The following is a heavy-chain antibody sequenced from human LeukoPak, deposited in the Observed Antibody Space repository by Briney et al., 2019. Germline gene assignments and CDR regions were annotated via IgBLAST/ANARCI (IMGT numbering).Heavy chain of an antibody. Sequence: SETLSLTCTVSGGSISSSSYHWGWIRQPPGKGLEWIGSIYYSGSTYYNPSLKSRVTISVDTSKNQFSLKLSSVTAADTAVYYCARGALNRYFDWLPFDYWGQGTLVTVSS. CDR3: ARGALNRYFDWLPFDY. D-gene: IGHD3-9*01. CDR2: IYYSGST. V-gene: IGHV4-39*07. CDR1: GGSISSSSYH. J-gene: IGHJ4*02.